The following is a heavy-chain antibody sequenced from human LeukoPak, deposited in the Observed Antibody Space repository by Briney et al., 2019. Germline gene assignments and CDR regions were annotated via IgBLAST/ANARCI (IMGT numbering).Heavy chain of an antibody. CDR3: ARASIYGHGNSYQDALDI. CDR1: GLTFSDHY. V-gene: IGHV3-72*01. Sequence: AGGSLRLSCAASGLTFSDHYVDWVRHAPGKGLEWVGRTRNKANSYSTGYAASVNGRFTFSRDDSKNSLFLLMNSLKTEDTAVYYCARASIYGHGNSYQDALDIWGQGTMVTVSS. CDR2: TRNKANSYST. D-gene: IGHD3-16*02. J-gene: IGHJ3*02.